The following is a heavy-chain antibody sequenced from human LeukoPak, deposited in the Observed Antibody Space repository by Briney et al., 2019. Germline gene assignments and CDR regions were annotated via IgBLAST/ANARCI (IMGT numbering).Heavy chain of an antibody. V-gene: IGHV4-30-4*01. CDR2: IYYSGST. CDR3: ARGYSGSYGRFDY. D-gene: IGHD1-26*01. Sequence: SQTLSLTCTVSGGSISSGDYYWSWIRQPPGKGLEWIGYIYYSGSTYYNPSLKSRITISVDTSENQFSLKLSSVTAADTAVYYCARGYSGSYGRFDYWGQGTLVTVSS. J-gene: IGHJ4*02. CDR1: GGSISSGDYY.